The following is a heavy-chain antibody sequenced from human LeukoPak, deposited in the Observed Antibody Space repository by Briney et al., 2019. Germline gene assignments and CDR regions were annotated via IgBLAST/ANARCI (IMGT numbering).Heavy chain of an antibody. D-gene: IGHD3-10*01. Sequence: SETLSLTCTVSGGSISSYYLSWIRQPPGKGLEWIGYIYYSGSTNYNPSLKSRVTISVDTSKNQFSLKLSSVTAADTAVYYCARDGGYGSGAFDIWGQGTIVTVSS. CDR3: ARDGGYGSGAFDI. CDR2: IYYSGST. CDR1: GGSISSYY. J-gene: IGHJ3*02. V-gene: IGHV4-59*01.